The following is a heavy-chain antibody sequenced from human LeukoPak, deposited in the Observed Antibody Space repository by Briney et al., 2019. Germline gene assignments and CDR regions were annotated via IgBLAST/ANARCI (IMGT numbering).Heavy chain of an antibody. V-gene: IGHV3-53*01. CDR1: GFTVSSNY. Sequence: GGSLRLSCAASGFTVSSNYMSWVRQAPGKGLEWVSVIYSGGSTYYADSVKGRFTISRDNSKNTLYLQMNSLRAEDMAVYYCARSRVGATQYFDYWGQGTLVTVSS. CDR3: ARSRVGATQYFDY. CDR2: IYSGGST. J-gene: IGHJ4*02. D-gene: IGHD1-26*01.